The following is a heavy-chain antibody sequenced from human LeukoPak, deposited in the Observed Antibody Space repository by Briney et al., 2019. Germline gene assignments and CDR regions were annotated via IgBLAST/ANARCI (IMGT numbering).Heavy chain of an antibody. Sequence: PSQTLSLTCTVSGGSISSGDYYWSWICQPPGKGLEWIGYIYYSGSTYYNPSLKSRVTISVDTSKNQFSLKLSSVTAADTAVYYCARALSSGYYYNYFDYWGQGTLVTVSS. CDR3: ARALSSGYYYNYFDY. V-gene: IGHV4-30-4*01. CDR1: GGSISSGDYY. D-gene: IGHD3-22*01. CDR2: IYYSGST. J-gene: IGHJ4*02.